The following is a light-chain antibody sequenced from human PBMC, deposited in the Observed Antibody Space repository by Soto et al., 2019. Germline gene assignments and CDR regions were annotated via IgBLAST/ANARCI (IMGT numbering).Light chain of an antibody. V-gene: IGKV3-15*01. CDR1: QSVSTH. Sequence: EIVMTQSPATLSVSPGERVTLPCRASQSVSTHLAWYQQRPGQAPRLLIYGASTRATGVPGRFSGSGSGTECTLTISSLQSEDFALYFCQQYYGWPPKYTFGQGTKLEIK. J-gene: IGKJ2*01. CDR3: QQYYGWPPKYT. CDR2: GAS.